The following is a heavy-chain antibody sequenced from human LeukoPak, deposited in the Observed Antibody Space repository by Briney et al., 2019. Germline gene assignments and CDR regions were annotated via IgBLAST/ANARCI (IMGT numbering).Heavy chain of an antibody. CDR1: VLSFTNYW. CDR2: IYPGDSDT. Sequence: GESLKISCKTSVLSFTNYWIAWVRQMPGEGLEWMGSIYPGDSDTRYNPSFQGQVTISADRSIKTAYLQWNSLKASDTAMYYCARRGGGNTGGFFFDYWGQGSLVTVSS. V-gene: IGHV5-51*01. D-gene: IGHD5-18*01. J-gene: IGHJ4*02. CDR3: ARRGGGNTGGFFFDY.